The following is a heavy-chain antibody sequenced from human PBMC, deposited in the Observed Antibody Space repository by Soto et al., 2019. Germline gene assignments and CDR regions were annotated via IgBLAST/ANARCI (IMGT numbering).Heavy chain of an antibody. CDR2: IYWDGAK. D-gene: IGHD2-21*02. V-gene: IGHV2-5*02. CDR1: GFSLNTGGLG. CDR3: AHSRCVGDCRRYSSSHYYYGMDV. Sequence: QITLKESGPTLVKPTQTLTLTGTFSGFSLNTGGLGVGWIRQPPGKALEWLALIYWDGAKRYTPSLKSRLSVTEDTSNNPVVLTMTTMDPMDTAAYYCAHSRCVGDCRRYSSSHYYYGMDVWGQGTTLAVSS. J-gene: IGHJ6*02.